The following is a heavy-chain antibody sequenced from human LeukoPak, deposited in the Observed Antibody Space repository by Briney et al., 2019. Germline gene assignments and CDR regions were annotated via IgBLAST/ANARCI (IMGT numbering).Heavy chain of an antibody. J-gene: IGHJ6*03. CDR2: IYPGDSDT. V-gene: IGHV5-51*01. Sequence: GESLKISCRASGYTFTGDWIGWVRQMPGKGLEWMGIIYPGDSDTKYNAPFQGQVTISADKSISTAYLQWGSLKASDTATYYCARPALYCSSTVCPPYMDVWGKGTTVTVSS. D-gene: IGHD2-2*01. CDR3: ARPALYCSSTVCPPYMDV. CDR1: GYTFTGDW.